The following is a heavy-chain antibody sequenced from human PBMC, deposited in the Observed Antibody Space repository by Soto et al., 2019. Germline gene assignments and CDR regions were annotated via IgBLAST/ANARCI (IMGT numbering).Heavy chain of an antibody. Sequence: QVQLEQSGAEVKKPGTSVKISCKASGYTFISYYIHWVRQGPGQGLEWTGVINPSGARTDHSQNCRVRITVTRATSTNNVYLKLRNLASTDTDVYSCARIARGTFYGFDVWGQGTTVIVSS. CDR2: INPSGART. J-gene: IGHJ3*01. V-gene: IGHV1-46*01. CDR3: ARIARGTFYGFDV. D-gene: IGHD3-16*01. CDR1: GYTFISYY.